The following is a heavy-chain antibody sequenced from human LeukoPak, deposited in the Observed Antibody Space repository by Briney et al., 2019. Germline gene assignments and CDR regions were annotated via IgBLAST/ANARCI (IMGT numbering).Heavy chain of an antibody. CDR2: IKQDGSEK. J-gene: IGHJ3*02. Sequence: GGSLRLSCAASGFTFSSYWMSWVRQAPGKGLEWVANIKQDGSEKYYVDSVKGRFTISRDNAKNSLYLQMNSLRAEDTAVYYCARDSDSGSPSNVAFDIWGQGTMATVSS. CDR1: GFTFSSYW. CDR3: ARDSDSGSPSNVAFDI. V-gene: IGHV3-7*01. D-gene: IGHD1-26*01.